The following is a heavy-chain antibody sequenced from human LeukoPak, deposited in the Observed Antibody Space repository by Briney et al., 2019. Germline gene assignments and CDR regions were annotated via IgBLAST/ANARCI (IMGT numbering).Heavy chain of an antibody. CDR2: INHSGST. V-gene: IGHV4-38-2*02. CDR3: ARGVLLWFGELFPWFDP. CDR1: GYSISSGYY. D-gene: IGHD3-10*01. J-gene: IGHJ5*02. Sequence: SETLSLTCTVSGYSISSGYYWGWIRQPPGKGLEWIGEINHSGSTNYNPSLKSRVTISVDTSKNQFSLKLSSVTAADTAVYYCARGVLLWFGELFPWFDPWGQGTLVTVSS.